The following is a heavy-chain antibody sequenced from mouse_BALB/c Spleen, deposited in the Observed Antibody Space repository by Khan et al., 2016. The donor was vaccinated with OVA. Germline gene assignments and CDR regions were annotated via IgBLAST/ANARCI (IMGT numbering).Heavy chain of an antibody. D-gene: IGHD1-1*01. CDR1: GYTFSSYW. Sequence: VQLQQSGAELMKPGASVKISCKATGYTFSSYWIEWVKQRPGHGLEWIGEILPGSGRNNYNEKFKGKATFTADTSSNTAYMQLSSLTSADSAVYYWARGNYYGSSSWFGYWGQGTLVTVSA. V-gene: IGHV1-9*01. CDR3: ARGNYYGSSSWFGY. J-gene: IGHJ3*01. CDR2: ILPGSGRN.